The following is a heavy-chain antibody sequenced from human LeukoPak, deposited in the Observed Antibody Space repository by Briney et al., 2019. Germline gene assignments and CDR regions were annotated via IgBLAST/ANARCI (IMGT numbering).Heavy chain of an antibody. CDR2: IGGSGGST. CDR1: GFPFTSYA. CDR3: ARDRYGDYSSDY. D-gene: IGHD4-17*01. V-gene: IGHV3-23*01. J-gene: IGHJ4*02. Sequence: LGGSLRLPCAASGFPFTSYAMTWVRPAPGEGLEWVSVIGGSGGSTYDADSVRGRFTISRDNSKNTLYLEMNSLRADDTAVCFCARDRYGDYSSDYWGQGTLVTVSS.